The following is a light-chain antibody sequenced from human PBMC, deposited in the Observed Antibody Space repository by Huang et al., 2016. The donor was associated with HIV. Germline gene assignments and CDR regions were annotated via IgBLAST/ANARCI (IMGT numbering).Light chain of an antibody. J-gene: IGKJ5*01. CDR1: HHIGSS. V-gene: IGKV3-11*01. CDR2: DAF. Sequence: DIVLTQSPDTLSLSPGQRASLFCRAIHHIGSSLAWYQHKPGQAPRLLIYDAFNSATDIAARFSGSGSGTDFTLTISSLKVEDFAFYYCQQRSTLITFGQGTRLE. CDR3: QQRSTLIT.